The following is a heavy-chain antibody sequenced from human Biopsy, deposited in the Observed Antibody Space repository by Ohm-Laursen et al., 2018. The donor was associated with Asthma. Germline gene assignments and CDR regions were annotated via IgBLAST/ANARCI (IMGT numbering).Heavy chain of an antibody. V-gene: IGHV3-30-3*01. CDR2: IAYDGSSI. D-gene: IGHD6-19*01. CDR1: RFTYE. CDR3: AREGVAGTHSED. Sequence: SLRLSCTASRFTYEMHWVRQAPGKGLEWVAFIAYDGSSIYYADSVKGRFTISRDNSKNTLSLQMNSLTAEDTAVYYCAREGVAGTHSEDWGQGTLVTVSS. J-gene: IGHJ4*02.